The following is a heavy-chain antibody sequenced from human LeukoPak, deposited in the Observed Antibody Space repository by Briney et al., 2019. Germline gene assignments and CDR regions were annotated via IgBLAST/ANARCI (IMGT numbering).Heavy chain of an antibody. Sequence: GSLRLSCAASGFTFSDYYMSWIRQPPGKGLEWIGEINHSGSTNYNPSLKSRVTISVDTSKNQFSLKLSSVTAADTAVYYCARAGYSRYFDYWGQGTLVTVSS. CDR1: GFTFSDYY. J-gene: IGHJ4*02. D-gene: IGHD6-13*01. CDR3: ARAGYSRYFDY. V-gene: IGHV4-34*01. CDR2: INHSGST.